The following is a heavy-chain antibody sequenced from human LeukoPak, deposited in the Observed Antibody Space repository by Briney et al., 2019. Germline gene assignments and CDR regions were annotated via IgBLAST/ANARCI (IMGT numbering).Heavy chain of an antibody. CDR1: GGSISSGNW. D-gene: IGHD3-10*01. CDR2: IYYSGST. J-gene: IGHJ4*02. V-gene: IGHV4-4*02. CDR3: ASNYYGSGSLDY. Sequence: SGTLSLTCAVSGGSISSGNWWSWVRQPPGKGLEWIGYIYYSGSTNYNPSLKSRVTISVDTSKNQFSLKVSSVTAADTAVYYCASNYYGSGSLDYWGQGNLVTVSS.